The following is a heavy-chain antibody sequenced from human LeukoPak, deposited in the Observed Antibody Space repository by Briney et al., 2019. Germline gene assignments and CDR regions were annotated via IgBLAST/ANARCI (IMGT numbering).Heavy chain of an antibody. D-gene: IGHD3-10*01. V-gene: IGHV3-9*01. CDR1: GFTFSSYS. Sequence: GGSLRLSCAASGFTFSSYSMHWVRQAPGKGLEWVSGISWNSGSIGYADSVKGRFTISRDNAKNSLYLQMNSLRAEDTALYYCAKDPMVRGVINGMDVWGQGTTVTVSS. CDR2: ISWNSGSI. J-gene: IGHJ6*02. CDR3: AKDPMVRGVINGMDV.